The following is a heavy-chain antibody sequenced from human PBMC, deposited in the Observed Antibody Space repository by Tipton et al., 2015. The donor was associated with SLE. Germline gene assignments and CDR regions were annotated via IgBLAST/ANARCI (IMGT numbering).Heavy chain of an antibody. V-gene: IGHV4-59*12. CDR3: ARGGLGYGMDV. CDR2: IYYSGST. Sequence: TLSLTCTVSGGSISSYYWSWIRQPPGKGLEWIGHIYYSGSTYYNPSLKSRVTISVDTSKNQFSLKLSSVTVADTAVYYCARGGLGYGMDVWGQGTAVTVSS. CDR1: GGSISSYY. J-gene: IGHJ6*02. D-gene: IGHD3-16*01.